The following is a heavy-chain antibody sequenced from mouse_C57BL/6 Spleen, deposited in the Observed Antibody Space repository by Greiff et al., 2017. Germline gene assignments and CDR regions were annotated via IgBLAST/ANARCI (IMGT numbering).Heavy chain of an antibody. CDR3: ARSDWFAY. CDR2: IDPSDSYT. Sequence: VQLQQPGAELVKPGASVQLSCKASGYTFTSYWMQWVKQRPGQGLEWIGEIDPSDSYTNYNQKFKGKATLTVATSSSTAYMQLSSLTSEDSAVYYCARSDWFAYWGQGTLVTVSA. V-gene: IGHV1-50*01. CDR1: GYTFTSYW. J-gene: IGHJ3*01.